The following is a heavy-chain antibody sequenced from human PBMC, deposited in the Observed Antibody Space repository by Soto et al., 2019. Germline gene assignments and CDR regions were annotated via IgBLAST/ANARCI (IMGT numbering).Heavy chain of an antibody. V-gene: IGHV3-30*18. CDR3: AKTITTYSGDSRGRGALVDY. J-gene: IGHJ4*02. CDR1: GFTFSTYG. D-gene: IGHD3-22*01. CDR2: ISSDGSNE. Sequence: QVQLVESGGGVVQPGRSLRLSCAASGFTFSTYGMHWVRQPPGKGLEWVAVISSDGSNEYYADPVKGRFTISRDNSKNTLYLQMNSLRVEDTAVYYCAKTITTYSGDSRGRGALVDYWGQGNLVTVSS.